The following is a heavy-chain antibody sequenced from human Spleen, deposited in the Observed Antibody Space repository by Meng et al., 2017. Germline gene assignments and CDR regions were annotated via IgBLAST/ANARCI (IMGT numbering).Heavy chain of an antibody. V-gene: IGHV5-51*01. CDR2: IYPDDSDT. Sequence: VQLVQSGAEVKKPGESLKISCKVSGRSFTDYWIGWVRQMPGKGLEWMGIIYPDDSDTRYSPSFQGQVTISADKSINTAYLQWSSLKASDTAMYYCVYSGSYYGEWFDPWGQGTLVTVSS. D-gene: IGHD1-26*01. CDR1: GRSFTDYW. CDR3: VYSGSYYGEWFDP. J-gene: IGHJ5*02.